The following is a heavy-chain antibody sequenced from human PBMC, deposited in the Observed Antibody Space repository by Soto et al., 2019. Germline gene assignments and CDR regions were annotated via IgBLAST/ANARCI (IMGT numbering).Heavy chain of an antibody. Sequence: ASVKVSCKPSGYSFSDYFIQWVRQASGQGLEWVAWINPKTAATNYAKKFQGRVSLTWDTSSTTAYMELTRLRPDDTAVYYCARIKWGLNYYNGMDVWGQGTTVTVSS. CDR1: GYSFSDYF. CDR3: ARIKWGLNYYNGMDV. D-gene: IGHD1-26*01. CDR2: INPKTAAT. V-gene: IGHV1-2*02. J-gene: IGHJ6*02.